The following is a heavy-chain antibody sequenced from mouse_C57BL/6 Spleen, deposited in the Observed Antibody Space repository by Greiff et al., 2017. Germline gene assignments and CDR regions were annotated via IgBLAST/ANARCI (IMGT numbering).Heavy chain of an antibody. Sequence: VKLVESGPGLVQPSQSLSITCTVSGFSLTSYGVHWVRQSPGKGLEWLGVIWRGGSTDYNAAFMSRLSITKDNSKSQVFFKMNSLQADDTAIYYCAKNFPFITKGMDYWGQGTSVTVSS. CDR1: GFSLTSYG. J-gene: IGHJ4*01. CDR3: AKNFPFITKGMDY. CDR2: IWRGGST. D-gene: IGHD1-1*01. V-gene: IGHV2-5*01.